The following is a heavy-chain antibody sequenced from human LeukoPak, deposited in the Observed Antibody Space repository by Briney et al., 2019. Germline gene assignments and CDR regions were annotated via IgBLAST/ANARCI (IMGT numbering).Heavy chain of an antibody. CDR3: ARDGSVTRYCSSTSCYLCY. J-gene: IGHJ4*02. D-gene: IGHD2-2*01. Sequence: ASVKVSCMASGYTFTGYFMHWVRQAPGRGREWVGWIYLISGGTNYAQKSQGRVTLTRDTSISTAYMELDRLRSDDTAVYYCARDGSVTRYCSSTSCYLCYWGRGTRVAVSS. CDR1: GYTFTGYF. CDR2: IYLISGGT. V-gene: IGHV1-2*02.